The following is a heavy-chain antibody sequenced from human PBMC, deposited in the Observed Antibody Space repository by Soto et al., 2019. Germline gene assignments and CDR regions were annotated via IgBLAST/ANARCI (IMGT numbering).Heavy chain of an antibody. CDR3: ARDRGKVVRALYYYYGMDV. Sequence: QVQLVESGGGVVQPGRSLRLSCAASGFTFSSYGMHWVRQAPGKGLEWVAVIWYDGSNKYYADSVKGRFTISRDNSKNTLYLQMNSLRAEDTAVYYCARDRGKVVRALYYYYGMDVWGQGTTVTVSS. V-gene: IGHV3-33*01. J-gene: IGHJ6*02. CDR1: GFTFSSYG. D-gene: IGHD3-10*01. CDR2: IWYDGSNK.